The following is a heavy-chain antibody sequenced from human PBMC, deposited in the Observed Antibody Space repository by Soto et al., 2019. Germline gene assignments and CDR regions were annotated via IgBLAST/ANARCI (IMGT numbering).Heavy chain of an antibody. V-gene: IGHV4-59*08. CDR2: IYYSGST. CDR1: GVVIRSYE. D-gene: IGHD3-16*02. Sequence: TLSLNRNRNGVVIRSYEYLWSRRTTGKGMEWIGYIYYSGSTNYNPSLKSRVTISVDTSKNQFSLKLSSVTAADTAVYYCARLVDDYIWGSYRYTGGWFDPWGQGTLVTVSS. CDR3: ARLVDDYIWGSYRYTGGWFDP. J-gene: IGHJ5*02.